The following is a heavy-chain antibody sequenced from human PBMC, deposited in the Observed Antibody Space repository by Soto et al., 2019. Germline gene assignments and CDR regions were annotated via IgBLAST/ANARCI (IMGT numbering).Heavy chain of an antibody. CDR1: GFTINTYT. J-gene: IGHJ5*02. V-gene: IGHV3-23*03. CDR3: ARDTAGSGRVYNWFDP. CDR2: IFSDGSNR. Sequence: GGSLRLSCSASGFTINTYTMGWVRLAPGKGLEWVAIIFSDGSNRKYADSVTGRFTISRDNSKNTLFLEMNSLRAEDTALYYCARDTAGSGRVYNWFDPWGQGTLVTVSS. D-gene: IGHD3-10*01.